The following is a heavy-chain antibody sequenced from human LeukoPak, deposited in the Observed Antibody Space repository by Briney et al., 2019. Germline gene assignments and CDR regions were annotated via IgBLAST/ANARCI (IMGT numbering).Heavy chain of an antibody. CDR2: MNLNSGNT. D-gene: IGHD2-15*01. Sequence: ASVKVSCKASGYTFTSYDINWVRQATGQGLEWMGWMNLNSGNTGYAQKFQGRLTMTRNTSISTAYMELSSLRYEDTAVYYCARGLYCSGGSCPYYYYYGMDVGGQGTTVTVSS. CDR3: ARGLYCSGGSCPYYYYYGMDV. CDR1: GYTFTSYD. V-gene: IGHV1-8*01. J-gene: IGHJ6*02.